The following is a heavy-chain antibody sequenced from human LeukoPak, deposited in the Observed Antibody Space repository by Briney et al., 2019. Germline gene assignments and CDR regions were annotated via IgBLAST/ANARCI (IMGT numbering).Heavy chain of an antibody. CDR3: ASHPYHDNNAYLNH. Sequence: GGSLRLSCAASGLPLSLYWMNWVRQAPGKGLEWVANIKQDGSVKHYVDSVKGRFTISRDNAKSSLFLQMDSLTAEDTAMYFCASHPYHDNNAYLNHWGQGTLVTVSS. D-gene: IGHD3-16*01. CDR2: IKQDGSVK. J-gene: IGHJ4*02. CDR1: GLPLSLYW. V-gene: IGHV3-7*01.